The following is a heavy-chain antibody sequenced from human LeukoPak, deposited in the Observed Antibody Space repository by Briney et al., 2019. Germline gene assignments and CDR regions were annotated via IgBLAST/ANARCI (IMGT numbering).Heavy chain of an antibody. V-gene: IGHV4-30-2*01. CDR3: VYSGGSGSYCADY. Sequence: PSQTLSLTCAVSGGSISSGGYSWSWIRQPPGKGLEWIGYIYHSGSTYYNPSLKSRVTISVDRSKNQFSLKLSSVTAADTAVYYCVYSGGSGSYCADYWGQGTLVTVSS. J-gene: IGHJ4*02. CDR1: GGSISSGGYS. CDR2: IYHSGST. D-gene: IGHD3-10*01.